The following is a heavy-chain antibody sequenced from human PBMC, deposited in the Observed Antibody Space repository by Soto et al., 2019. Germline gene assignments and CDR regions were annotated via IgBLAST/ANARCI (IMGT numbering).Heavy chain of an antibody. CDR3: AKGLRRLLRTQYYSGLDV. Sequence: GGSLRLSCAASGFTFSPYAMTWVRQAPGKGLEWVSSISGSGGNTNYADSVKGRFTVSRDNSKRTLSLQMNSLTEEDTAIYYCAKGLRRLLRTQYYSGLDVWCRGTTLTV. CDR1: GFTFSPYA. CDR2: ISGSGGNT. D-gene: IGHD3-16*01. J-gene: IGHJ6*02. V-gene: IGHV3-23*01.